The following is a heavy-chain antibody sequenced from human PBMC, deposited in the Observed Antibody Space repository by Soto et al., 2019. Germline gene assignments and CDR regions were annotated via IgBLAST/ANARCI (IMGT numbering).Heavy chain of an antibody. J-gene: IGHJ4*02. CDR1: GGPISRGDYY. D-gene: IGHD3-10*01. Sequence: SETLSLTCTVSGGPISRGDYYWSWIRQPLGKGLEWIGYIYYSGSTHYNPSLNSRVTLSVDTSKNQFSLKLSSVTTADTAVYHCARVDLTGTTFDYWGLGILVTVPQ. CDR2: IYYSGST. V-gene: IGHV4-30-4*01. CDR3: ARVDLTGTTFDY.